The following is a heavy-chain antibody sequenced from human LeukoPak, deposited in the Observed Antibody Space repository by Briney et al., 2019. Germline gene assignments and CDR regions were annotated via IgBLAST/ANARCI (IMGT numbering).Heavy chain of an antibody. CDR3: ARVPEFNPRTKSKDIVVVPAASGAIDP. D-gene: IGHD2-2*01. J-gene: IGHJ5*02. Sequence: ASVKASCKASGYTFTGYYMHWVRQAPGQGLEWMGWINPNSGGTNYAQKFQGRVTMTRDTSISTAYMELSRLRSDDTAVYYCARVPEFNPRTKSKDIVVVPAASGAIDPWGQGTLVTVSS. CDR1: GYTFTGYY. CDR2: INPNSGGT. V-gene: IGHV1-2*02.